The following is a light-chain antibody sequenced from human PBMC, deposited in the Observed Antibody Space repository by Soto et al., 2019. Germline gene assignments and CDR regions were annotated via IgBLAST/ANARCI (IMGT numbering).Light chain of an antibody. Sequence: QSALTQPASVSGSPGQSVTISCTGTSSDVGGYNYVSWYQQNAGKAPKLTIYDVSNRPSGVSDRSSGSKSGNTASLTISGLQAEDEADYYCSSYTSGTTRYVFGTGTKVTVL. CDR3: SSYTSGTTRYV. V-gene: IGLV2-14*03. CDR2: DVS. CDR1: SSDVGGYNY. J-gene: IGLJ1*01.